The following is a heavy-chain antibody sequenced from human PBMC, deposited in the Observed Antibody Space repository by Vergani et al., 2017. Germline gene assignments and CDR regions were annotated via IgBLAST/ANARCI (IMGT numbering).Heavy chain of an antibody. CDR1: GGTFISYA. CDR2: IIPIFGTA. J-gene: IGHJ5*02. V-gene: IGHV1-69*01. D-gene: IGHD6-19*01. Sequence: QVQLVQSGAAVKKPGSSVKVSCKASGGTFISYAISWVRQAPGQGLEWMGGIIPIFGTANYAQKFQGRVTITADESTSTDYMELSSLRAEDTAVYYCARDNSGVSGWSWGQGTLVTVSS. CDR3: ARDNSGVSGWS.